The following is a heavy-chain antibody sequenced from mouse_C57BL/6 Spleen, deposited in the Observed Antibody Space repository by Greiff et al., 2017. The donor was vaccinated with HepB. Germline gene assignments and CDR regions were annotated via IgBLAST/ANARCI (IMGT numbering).Heavy chain of an antibody. J-gene: IGHJ4*01. CDR3: ARSIYYDSTGAMDY. V-gene: IGHV3-6*01. CDR1: GYSITSGYY. CDR2: ISYDGSN. Sequence: ESGPGLVKPSQSLSLTCSVTGYSITSGYYWNWIRQFPGNKLEWMGYISYDGSNNYNPSLKNRISITRDTSKNQFFLKLNSVTTEDTATYYCARSIYYDSTGAMDYWGQGTSVTVSS. D-gene: IGHD2-4*01.